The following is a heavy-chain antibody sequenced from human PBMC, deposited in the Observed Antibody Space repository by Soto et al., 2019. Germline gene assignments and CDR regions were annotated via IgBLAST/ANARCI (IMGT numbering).Heavy chain of an antibody. CDR3: AKDLVIGLMIYGN. D-gene: IGHD3-10*01. J-gene: IGHJ4*02. V-gene: IGHV3-23*01. CDR2: ISGSGGGT. CDR1: GFTFSMYA. Sequence: EVQLLESGGGLVQPGGSLRLSCAASGFTFSMYAMSWVRQAPGKGLEWVSSISGSGGGTYYADSVKGRFTVSRDNSKNTLYLQMNSMRAEDTAVYYCAKDLVIGLMIYGNWCQGTLVTVSS.